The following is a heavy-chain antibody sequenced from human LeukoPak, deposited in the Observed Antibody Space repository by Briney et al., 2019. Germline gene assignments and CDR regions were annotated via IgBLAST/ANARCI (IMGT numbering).Heavy chain of an antibody. CDR3: ARASGRWLQLVDAFDI. J-gene: IGHJ3*02. Sequence: SQTLSLTCAISGDSVSSNSAAWNWIRQSPSRGLEWLGRTYYRSKWYNDYAVSVKSRITINPDTSKNQFSLQLNSVTPEDTAVYYCARASGRWLQLVDAFDIWGQGTMVTVSS. D-gene: IGHD5-24*01. CDR1: GDSVSSNSAA. V-gene: IGHV6-1*01. CDR2: TYYRSKWYN.